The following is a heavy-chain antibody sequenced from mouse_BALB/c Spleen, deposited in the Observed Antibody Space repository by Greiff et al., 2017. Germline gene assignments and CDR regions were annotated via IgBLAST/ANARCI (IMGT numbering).Heavy chain of an antibody. CDR2: IYPGDGDT. CDR3: ATYEGFAY. D-gene: IGHD2-3*01. CDR1: GYAFSSYW. V-gene: IGHV1-80*01. J-gene: IGHJ3*01. Sequence: QVQLKQSGAELVRPGSSVKISCKASGYAFSSYWMNWVKQRPGQGLEWIGQIYPGDGDTNYNGKFKGKATLTADKSSSTAYMQLSSLTSEDSAVYFCATYEGFAYWGQGTLVTVSA.